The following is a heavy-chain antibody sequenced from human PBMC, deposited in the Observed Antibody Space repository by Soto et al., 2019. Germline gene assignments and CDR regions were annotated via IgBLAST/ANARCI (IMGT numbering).Heavy chain of an antibody. CDR3: ATNYYDSSGYLY. Sequence: GXSVKISCKASAHKVISYFVHWVRQAPGQGLEWLGKIDPSDNATSYAQKFQGRVTLTRDPSTNTVYVELSSLRSEDTAIYYCATNYYDSSGYLYWGQGPLVTVSS. CDR1: AHKVISYF. V-gene: IGHV1-46*01. J-gene: IGHJ4*02. CDR2: IDPSDNAT. D-gene: IGHD3-22*01.